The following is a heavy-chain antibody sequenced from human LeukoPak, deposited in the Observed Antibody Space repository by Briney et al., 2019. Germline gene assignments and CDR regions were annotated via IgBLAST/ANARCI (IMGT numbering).Heavy chain of an antibody. CDR2: ISSSDSTI. CDR1: GFTFSDYY. CDR3: ARADCSSTSCYELDY. J-gene: IGHJ4*02. V-gene: IGHV3-11*04. D-gene: IGHD2-2*01. Sequence: PGGSLRLSCAGSGFTFSDYYMSWLRQAPGKGPEWVSYISSSDSTIYYTDSVKGRFTISRDNAKNSLYLQMNSLRADDTAVYYCARADCSSTSCYELDYWGQGTLVTVSS.